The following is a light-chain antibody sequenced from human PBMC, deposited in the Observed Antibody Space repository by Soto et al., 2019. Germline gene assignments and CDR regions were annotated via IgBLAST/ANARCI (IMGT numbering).Light chain of an antibody. CDR1: QSISSSY. Sequence: EIVLTQSPGTLSLSLGERATLSCRASQSISSSYLAWYQQKPGQAPRLLIYGASSRATGIPGGFSGSGSWTDFTLTISRLEAEDFAVYYCQQYGRTFGQGTKVEIK. CDR3: QQYGRT. CDR2: GAS. J-gene: IGKJ1*01. V-gene: IGKV3-20*01.